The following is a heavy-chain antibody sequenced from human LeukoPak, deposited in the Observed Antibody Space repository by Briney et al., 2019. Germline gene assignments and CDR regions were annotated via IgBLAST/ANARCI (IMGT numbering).Heavy chain of an antibody. D-gene: IGHD3-10*01. V-gene: IGHV3-30-3*01. J-gene: IGHJ6*02. Sequence: GGSLRLSCAASGFTFSSCAMHWVRQAPGKGLEWVAVISYDGTNKYYADSVKGRFTISRDNSKNTLYLQMNSLRAEDTAVYYCARDMDGSGSYPARYYGMDVWGQGTTVTVSS. CDR2: ISYDGTNK. CDR1: GFTFSSCA. CDR3: ARDMDGSGSYPARYYGMDV.